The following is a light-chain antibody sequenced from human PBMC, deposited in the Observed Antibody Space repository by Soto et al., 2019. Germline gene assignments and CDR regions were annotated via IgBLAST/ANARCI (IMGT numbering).Light chain of an antibody. CDR3: QKYNSAPYT. CDR1: QGISNY. J-gene: IGKJ2*01. Sequence: DIQMTQSPSSLSASVGDRVTLTCRASQGISNYLAWYKQKPGKVPKLLIYAAFTLQTGVPSRFSGSGSGTDFTRAISSLQPEDVATYDCQKYNSAPYTFGQGTKVEIK. CDR2: AAF. V-gene: IGKV1-27*01.